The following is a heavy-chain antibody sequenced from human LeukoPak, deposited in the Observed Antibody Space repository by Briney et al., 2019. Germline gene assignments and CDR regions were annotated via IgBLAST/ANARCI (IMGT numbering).Heavy chain of an antibody. Sequence: PSETLSLTCTVSGGSISSGGYYWSWIRQPPGKGLEWIGYIYYSGSTNYNPSLKSRVTISVDTSKNQFSLKLSSVTAADTAVYYCARVGEYCGGDCRTMNNWFDPWGQGTLVTVSS. CDR1: GGSISSGGYY. CDR2: IYYSGST. J-gene: IGHJ5*02. D-gene: IGHD2-21*01. V-gene: IGHV4-61*08. CDR3: ARVGEYCGGDCRTMNNWFDP.